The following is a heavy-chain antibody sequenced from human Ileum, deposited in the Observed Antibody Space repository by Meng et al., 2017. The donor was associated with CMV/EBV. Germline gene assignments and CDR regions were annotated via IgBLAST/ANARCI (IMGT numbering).Heavy chain of an antibody. CDR1: GYTFTYNN. CDR2: IDNNTGNP. V-gene: IGHV7-4-1*02. Sequence: CQTSGYTFTYNNIIWVRQAHGQGREWMGWIDNNTGNPKYAQGFTGRFVFSLDTSVNTAYLQISSLKADDTAVYYCARDGLSGRYFDYWGQGTLVTVSS. CDR3: ARDGLSGRYFDY. D-gene: IGHD1-26*01. J-gene: IGHJ4*02.